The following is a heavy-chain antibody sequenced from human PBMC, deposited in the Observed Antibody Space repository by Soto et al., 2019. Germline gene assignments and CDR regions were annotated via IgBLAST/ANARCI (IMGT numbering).Heavy chain of an antibody. CDR1: GGTFINYV. D-gene: IGHD6-6*01. J-gene: IGHJ5*02. CDR2: LIPSFGAA. CDR3: ARGRSSPNFDP. Sequence: QVQLVQSGAEVRKPGSSVKVSCKISGGTFINYVISWLRQAPGQGLEWMGGLIPSFGAANLAQKFQGRVTITADESTSTVNMELSSLTSEDTAVYYCARGRSSPNFDPWGQGTLVTVSS. V-gene: IGHV1-69*01.